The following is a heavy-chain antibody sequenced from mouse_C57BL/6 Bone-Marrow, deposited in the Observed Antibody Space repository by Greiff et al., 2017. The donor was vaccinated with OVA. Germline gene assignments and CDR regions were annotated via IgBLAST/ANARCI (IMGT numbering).Heavy chain of an antibody. V-gene: IGHV1-64*01. CDR2: IHPNSGST. CDR1: GYTFTSYW. D-gene: IGHD2-4*01. CDR3: ARRGDYDGFAY. Sequence: VQLQQPGAELVKPAASVKLSCKASGYTFTSYWMHWVKQRPGQGLEWIGMIHPNSGSTNYNEKFKSKATLTVDKSSSTAYMQLSSLTSEDSAVYYCARRGDYDGFAYWGQGTLVTVSA. J-gene: IGHJ3*01.